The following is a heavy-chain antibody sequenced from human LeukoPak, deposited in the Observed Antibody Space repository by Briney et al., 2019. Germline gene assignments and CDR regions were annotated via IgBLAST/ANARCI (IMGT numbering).Heavy chain of an antibody. Sequence: SETLSLTCAVYGGSFSGYYWSWIRQPPGKGLEWIGEINHSGSTNYNPPLKSRVTISVDTSKNQFSLKLSSVTAADTAVYYCASGRRTYSSGWYDYWGQGTLVTVSS. J-gene: IGHJ4*02. CDR2: INHSGST. V-gene: IGHV4-34*01. CDR3: ASGRRTYSSGWYDY. D-gene: IGHD6-19*01. CDR1: GGSFSGYY.